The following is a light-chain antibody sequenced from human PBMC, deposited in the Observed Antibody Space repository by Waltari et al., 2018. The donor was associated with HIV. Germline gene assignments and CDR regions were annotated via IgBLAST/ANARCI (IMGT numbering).Light chain of an antibody. CDR2: EVN. Sequence: QSALTQPPSASGSPGQSVTISCTGTSSDVGGSKYVSWYQQHPGKAPKLMIYEVNKRPSGVPERFSGSKSANTGSLTGSGLQADDEADYYCNSYAGSNNWVFGGGTKLTVL. J-gene: IGLJ3*02. V-gene: IGLV2-8*01. CDR1: SSDVGGSKY. CDR3: NSYAGSNNWV.